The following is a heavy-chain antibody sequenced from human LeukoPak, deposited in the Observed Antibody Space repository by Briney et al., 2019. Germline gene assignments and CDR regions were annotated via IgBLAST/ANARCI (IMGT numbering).Heavy chain of an antibody. CDR1: GGTFSSYA. CDR2: IIPILGIA. V-gene: IGHV1-69*04. J-gene: IGHJ6*02. Sequence: SVKVSCKASGGTFSSYAISWVRQAPGQGLEWMGRIIPILGIANYAQKFQGRVTITADKSTSTAYMELSSLRSEDTAVYYCARDQAPLDDIAVAGRKTYGMDVWGQGTTVTVSS. CDR3: ARDQAPLDDIAVAGRKTYGMDV. D-gene: IGHD6-19*01.